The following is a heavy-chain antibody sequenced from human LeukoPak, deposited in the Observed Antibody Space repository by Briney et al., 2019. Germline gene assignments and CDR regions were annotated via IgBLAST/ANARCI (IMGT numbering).Heavy chain of an antibody. CDR3: ARVVDGYNVYTDAFDI. CDR2: TYYRSKWYN. J-gene: IGHJ3*02. V-gene: IGHV6-1*01. D-gene: IGHD5-24*01. Sequence: SQTLSLTCTISGDSVSSNSAAWNWIRQSPSRGLEWLGRTYYRSKWYNDYAVSVKSRITINPDTSKNQFSLQLNSVTPEDTAVYYCARVVDGYNVYTDAFDIWGQGTMVTVSS. CDR1: GDSVSSNSAA.